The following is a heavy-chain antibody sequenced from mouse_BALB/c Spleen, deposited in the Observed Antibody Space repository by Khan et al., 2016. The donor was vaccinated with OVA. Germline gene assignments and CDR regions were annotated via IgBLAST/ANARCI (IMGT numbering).Heavy chain of an antibody. V-gene: IGHV1S137*01. D-gene: IGHD1-3*01. CDR1: GYTFTDFT. CDR3: TRGGGGTRFVY. Sequence: VQLVESGAELVRPGVSVKISCKGSGYTFTDFTMHWVRQSHAMSLEWIGVISTYYGHPTYNQEFKDKATLTVDKSSSTAYMELARLTSEDSAIYDSTRGGGGTRFVYWGQGTLVTVSA. CDR2: ISTYYGHP. J-gene: IGHJ3*01.